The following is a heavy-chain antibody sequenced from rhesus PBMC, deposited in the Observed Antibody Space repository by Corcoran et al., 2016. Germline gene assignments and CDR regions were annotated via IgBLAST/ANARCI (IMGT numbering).Heavy chain of an antibody. CDR3: ARRGWIGQMDH. CDR1: GDSLRGYY. CDR2: SSGDSGIA. Sequence: QVQLQESGPGLVKPWATLSLTCAVSGDSLRGYYWNWIRQPPGKGLEWIGYSSGDSGIADDKPSLKSRVTISTDTSKKPFSLMLTSVTAADTAVYYCARRGWIGQMDHWGQGLLVTVS. V-gene: IGHV4-165*02. J-gene: IGHJ4*01. D-gene: IGHD5-12*01.